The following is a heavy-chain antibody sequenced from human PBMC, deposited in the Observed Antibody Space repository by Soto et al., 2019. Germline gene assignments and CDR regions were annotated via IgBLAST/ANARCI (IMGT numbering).Heavy chain of an antibody. D-gene: IGHD6-13*01. CDR3: ARDNIAAAGTSPDY. J-gene: IGHJ4*02. CDR2: INHSGST. V-gene: IGHV4-34*01. CDR1: GGSFSGYY. Sequence: PSETLSLTCAVYGGSFSGYYWSWIRQPPGKGLEWIGEINHSGSTNYNPSLKSRVTISVDTSKNQFSLRLSSVTAADTAVYYCARDNIAAAGTSPDYWGQGTLVTVSS.